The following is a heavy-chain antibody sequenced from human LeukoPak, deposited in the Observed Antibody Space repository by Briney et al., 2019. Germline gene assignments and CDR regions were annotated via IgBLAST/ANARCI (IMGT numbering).Heavy chain of an antibody. CDR1: GFTFSSYA. CDR2: ISYDGSNK. Sequence: GGSLRLSCAASGFTFSSYAMHWVRQAPGKGLEWVAVISYDGSNKYYADSVKGRFTISRDNSKNTLYLQMNSLRAEDTAVYYCAKELGYCSSTSCYAYYYYGMDVWGKGTTVTVSS. CDR3: AKELGYCSSTSCYAYYYYGMDV. V-gene: IGHV3-30*04. J-gene: IGHJ6*04. D-gene: IGHD2-2*01.